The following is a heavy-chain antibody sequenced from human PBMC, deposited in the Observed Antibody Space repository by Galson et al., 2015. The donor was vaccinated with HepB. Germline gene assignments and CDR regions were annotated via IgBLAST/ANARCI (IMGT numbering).Heavy chain of an antibody. CDR2: ITPIFGTA. D-gene: IGHD6-13*01. J-gene: IGHJ5*02. CDR1: GGTFSRYT. CDR3: ARSRGSWYYYNNPTRNWFDP. Sequence: SVKVSCKASGGTFSRYTISWVRQAPGQGLEWMGGITPIFGTASYAQKLQGRVTITRDTSASTAYMELSSLRSEDTAVYYCARSRGSWYYYNNPTRNWFDPWGQGTLVTVSS. V-gene: IGHV1-69*05.